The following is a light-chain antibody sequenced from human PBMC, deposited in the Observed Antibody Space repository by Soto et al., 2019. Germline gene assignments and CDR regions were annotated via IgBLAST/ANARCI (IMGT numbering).Light chain of an antibody. V-gene: IGKV3-20*01. J-gene: IGKJ2*01. CDR1: QSVSSNY. Sequence: IVLTQSPGTLSLSPGERATLSCRASQSVSSNYLAWYQQKPGQPPRLLLYGTFSRATGVPDRFSGSGSGTDLTLTINRLEPEDFAVYYCQKYVSSPYTFGQGTRLEIK. CDR3: QKYVSSPYT. CDR2: GTF.